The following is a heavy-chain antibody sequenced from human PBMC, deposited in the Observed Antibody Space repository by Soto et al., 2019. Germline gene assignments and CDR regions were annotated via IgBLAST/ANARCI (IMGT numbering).Heavy chain of an antibody. V-gene: IGHV4-59*01. D-gene: IGHD3-10*01. CDR2: IYYDGRT. J-gene: IGHJ4*02. CDR3: ARGREWFGGVTDF. Sequence: QVQLQQSGPGLVKPSETLSLTCTVSGGSISSYYWSWIRQPPGKGLEWIGYIYYDGRTNYNPSLKSRLTISLETSKNQFSLTLRSVTAADTAVYYCARGREWFGGVTDFWCQGTLVTVSS. CDR1: GGSISSYY.